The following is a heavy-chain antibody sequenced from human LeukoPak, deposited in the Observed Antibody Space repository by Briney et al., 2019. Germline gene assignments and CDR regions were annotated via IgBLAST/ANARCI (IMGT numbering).Heavy chain of an antibody. D-gene: IGHD1-1*01. J-gene: IGHJ4*02. Sequence: SQTLSLTCVISGDSVSSNSAAWNWIRQSPSRGLEWLGRTYYRSKWYHDYAVSVKSRMTFTPDTSKNQFSLQLNSVTPEDTAVYFCTGDRIGTSGFDFWGQGTLVTVSS. CDR1: GDSVSSNSAA. V-gene: IGHV6-1*01. CDR2: TYYRSKWYH. CDR3: TGDRIGTSGFDF.